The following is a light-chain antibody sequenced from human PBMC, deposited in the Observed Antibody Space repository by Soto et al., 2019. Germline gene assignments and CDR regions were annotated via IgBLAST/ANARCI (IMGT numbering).Light chain of an antibody. J-gene: IGLJ2*01. CDR3: SSYASGSAHVV. CDR2: DVN. CDR1: SSDIGGYDY. Sequence: QSALTQPASVSGSPGQSITLSCTGTSSDIGGYDYVSWYQRHPGKAPKLIIYDVNNRPSGVSNRFSGSKSGNTASLTISGRLAEDEADYYCSSYASGSAHVVFGGGTKLTVL. V-gene: IGLV2-14*01.